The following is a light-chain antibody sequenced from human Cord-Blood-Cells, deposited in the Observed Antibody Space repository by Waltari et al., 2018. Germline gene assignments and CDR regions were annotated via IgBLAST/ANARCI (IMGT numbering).Light chain of an antibody. J-gene: IGKJ4*01. CDR3: QQYYSTPLT. Sequence: IVMTPSPDSLAVALGGRATINCKSSQSVLYSSNNKNYLAWYQQKPGQPPKLLIYWASTRESGVPDRFSSSGSGTDFTLTISSLQAEDVAVYYCQQYYSTPLTFGGGTKVEIK. CDR1: QSVLYSSNNKNY. CDR2: WAS. V-gene: IGKV4-1*01.